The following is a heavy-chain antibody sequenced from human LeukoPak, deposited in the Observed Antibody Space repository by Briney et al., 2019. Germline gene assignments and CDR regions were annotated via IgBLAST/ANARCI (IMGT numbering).Heavy chain of an antibody. CDR2: ISGSGGST. V-gene: IGHV3-23*01. J-gene: IGHJ4*02. CDR1: GFTFSSYG. Sequence: GGSLRLSCAASGFTFSSYGMSWVRQAPGKGLEWVSAISGSGGSTYYADSVKGRFTISRDNSKNTLYLQMNSLRAEDTAVYYCAKSVVVAAKAYCDYWGQGTLVTVSS. CDR3: AKSVVVAAKAYCDY. D-gene: IGHD2-15*01.